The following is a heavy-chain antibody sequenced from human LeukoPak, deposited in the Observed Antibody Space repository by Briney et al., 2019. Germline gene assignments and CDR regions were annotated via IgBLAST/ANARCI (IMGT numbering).Heavy chain of an antibody. V-gene: IGHV4-31*03. CDR2: IYYSGST. CDR3: AREAPDITFFDY. Sequence: SETLSLTCTVSGGSISNSNWWSWVRQHPGKGLEWIGYIYYSGSTYYNPSLKSRVTISVDTSKNQFSLKLSSVTAADTAVYYCAREAPDITFFDYWGQGTLVTVSS. J-gene: IGHJ4*02. D-gene: IGHD3-16*01. CDR1: GGSISNSNW.